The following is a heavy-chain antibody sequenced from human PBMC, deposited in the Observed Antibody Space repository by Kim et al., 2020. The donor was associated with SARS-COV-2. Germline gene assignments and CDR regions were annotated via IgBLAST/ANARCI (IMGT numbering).Heavy chain of an antibody. CDR3: AKDAYYYDSSGYLGWFDP. D-gene: IGHD3-22*01. Sequence: GGSLRLSCAASGFTFSSYAMSWVRQAPGKGLEWVSAISGSGGSTYYADSVKGRFTISRDNSKNTLYLQMNSLRAEDTAVYYCAKDAYYYDSSGYLGWFDPWGQGTLVTVSS. CDR1: GFTFSSYA. V-gene: IGHV3-23*01. J-gene: IGHJ5*02. CDR2: ISGSGGST.